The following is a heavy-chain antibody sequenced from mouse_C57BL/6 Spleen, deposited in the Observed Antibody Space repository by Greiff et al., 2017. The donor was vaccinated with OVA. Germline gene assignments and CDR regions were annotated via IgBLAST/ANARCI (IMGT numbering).Heavy chain of an antibody. J-gene: IGHJ4*01. Sequence: EVKVEESGGGLVKPGGSLKLSCAASGFTFSKYGMYWVRQAPEKGLEWVAYISSGSSTIYYADTVKGRFTISRDNAKNTLFLQMTSLRSEDTAMYYCASLTECAMDYCGQGTPVTVSS. CDR2: ISSGSSTI. CDR3: ASLTECAMDY. D-gene: IGHD3-1*01. V-gene: IGHV5-17*01. CDR1: GFTFSKYG.